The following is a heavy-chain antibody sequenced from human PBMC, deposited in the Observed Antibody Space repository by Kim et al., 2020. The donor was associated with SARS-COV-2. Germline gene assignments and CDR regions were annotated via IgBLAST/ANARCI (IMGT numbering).Heavy chain of an antibody. Sequence: SETLSLTCTVSDGSISHYYWTRIRLPPGKGLEWIGHIYYSGSTAYSPSLKSRVTISVDTSKNQFSLKLSSVTAADTAVDFCSRYRVSPSGFLDVCG. CDR2: IYYSGST. J-gene: IGHJ3*01. CDR3: SRYRVSPSGFLDV. V-gene: IGHV4-59*01. CDR1: DGSISHYY. D-gene: IGHD1-26*01.